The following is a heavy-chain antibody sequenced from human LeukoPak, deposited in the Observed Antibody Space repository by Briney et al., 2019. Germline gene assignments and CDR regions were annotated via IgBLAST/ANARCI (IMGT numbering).Heavy chain of an antibody. Sequence: PSGTLSLTCAVSGGSISRSNWWSWVRQPPGKGLEWIGEIYHSGNTKYNPSLKSRVTISMDKSKNQLSLKLSSVTAADTAVYYCARTFYYNSDGHYDAFDMWGQGTMVTVSS. CDR3: ARTFYYNSDGHYDAFDM. CDR2: IYHSGNT. V-gene: IGHV4-4*02. D-gene: IGHD3-22*01. CDR1: GGSISRSNW. J-gene: IGHJ3*02.